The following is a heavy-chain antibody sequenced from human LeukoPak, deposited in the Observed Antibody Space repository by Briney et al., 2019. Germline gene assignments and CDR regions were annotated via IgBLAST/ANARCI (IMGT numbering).Heavy chain of an antibody. CDR2: ISSNADST. CDR3: VKERFGEVGWFDP. V-gene: IGHV3-64D*06. J-gene: IGHJ5*02. D-gene: IGHD3-10*01. CDR1: GLTYSDHL. Sequence: GGLQRSCCAASGLTYSDHLLHGRRQTPEKGLQYVSAISSNADSTYYADSVKDRLTISGDNPKNTPVLQMSGLTTDDTAVYYCVKERFGEVGWFDPWG.